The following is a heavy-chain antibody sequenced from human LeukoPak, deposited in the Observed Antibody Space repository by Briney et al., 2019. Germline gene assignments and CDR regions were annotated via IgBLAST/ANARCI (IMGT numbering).Heavy chain of an antibody. CDR1: GGTFSSYA. V-gene: IGHV1-69*01. D-gene: IGHD1-14*01. CDR2: IIPIFGTA. J-gene: IGHJ4*02. CDR3: AAAPAAGPRYFDY. Sequence: SVKVSCKASGGTFSSYAISWVRQAPGQGLEWMGGIIPIFGTANYAQKFQGRVTITADESTSTAYMELSSLRSEDTAVYYCAAAPAAGPRYFDYWGQGTLVTVSS.